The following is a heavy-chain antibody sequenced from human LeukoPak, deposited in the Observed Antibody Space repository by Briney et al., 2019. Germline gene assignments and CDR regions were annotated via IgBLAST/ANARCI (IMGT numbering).Heavy chain of an antibody. Sequence: PSETLSLTCTVSGGSISSYYWSWIRQPPGKGLEWIGYIYYSGSANYNPSLKSRVPISVDTSKNQFSLKLSSVTAADTAMYYCARDHYYYGMDVWGQGTTVTVSS. J-gene: IGHJ6*02. V-gene: IGHV4-59*01. CDR3: ARDHYYYGMDV. CDR1: GGSISSYY. CDR2: IYYSGSA.